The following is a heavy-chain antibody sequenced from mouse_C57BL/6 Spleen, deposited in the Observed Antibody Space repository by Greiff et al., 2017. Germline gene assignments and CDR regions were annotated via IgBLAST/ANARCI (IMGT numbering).Heavy chain of an antibody. D-gene: IGHD3-2*02. CDR1: GYTFTSYW. V-gene: IGHV1-69*01. CDR3: ARGGAQANAMEY. J-gene: IGHJ4*01. Sequence: QVQLQQPGAELVMPGASVKLSCKASGYTFTSYWLHWVKQRPGQGLEWIGEIDPSDSYTNYNQKFKGKSTLAVDKSSSTAYMQLSSLTSEDSAVYYCARGGAQANAMEYWGQGTSVTVCS. CDR2: IDPSDSYT.